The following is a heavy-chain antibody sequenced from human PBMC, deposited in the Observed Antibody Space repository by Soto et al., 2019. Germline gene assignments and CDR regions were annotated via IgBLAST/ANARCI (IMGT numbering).Heavy chain of an antibody. CDR3: ARDLAKGGGSAGFDY. CDR1: GYTFTVYY. V-gene: IGHV1-2*02. J-gene: IGHJ4*02. CDR2: INPKSGGT. Sequence: ASVKVSCKASGYTFTVYYMHWVRQAPGRGLEWMGWINPKSGGTMYPQKFQGRVTMTWDTSISTAYMALTRLRSDDTAVYYCARDLAKGGGSAGFDYWGQGTLVTVS. D-gene: IGHD1-26*01.